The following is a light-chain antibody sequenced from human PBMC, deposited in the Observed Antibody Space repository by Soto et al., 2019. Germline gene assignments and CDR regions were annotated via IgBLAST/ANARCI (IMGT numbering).Light chain of an antibody. CDR2: GAS. J-gene: IGKJ5*01. V-gene: IGKV3-20*01. CDR1: QSVSSY. CDR3: QQYGSSLIT. Sequence: EIVFTQSPATLSLSPGERATLYCRASQSVSSYLAWYQQKPGQAPRLLIYGASSRATGIPDRFSGSGSGTDFTLTISRLEPEDFAVYYCQQYGSSLITFGQGTRLEIK.